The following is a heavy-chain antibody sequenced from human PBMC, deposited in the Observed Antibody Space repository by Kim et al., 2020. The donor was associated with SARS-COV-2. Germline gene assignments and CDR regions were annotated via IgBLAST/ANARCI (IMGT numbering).Heavy chain of an antibody. CDR3: ATAIKSGYYYGLDV. D-gene: IGHD3-3*01. CDR1: GFTGFSFTTYN. V-gene: IGHV3-21*01. J-gene: IGHJ6*02. Sequence: GGSLRLSCAGSGFTGFSFTTYNMNWVRQAPGKGLEWVSSISGTGTYIHYADSLKGRVTMSRDHAKNSMYLQMNSLRAEDTAVYYGATAIKSGYYYGLDVWGQGTTVPVSS. CDR2: ISGTGTYI.